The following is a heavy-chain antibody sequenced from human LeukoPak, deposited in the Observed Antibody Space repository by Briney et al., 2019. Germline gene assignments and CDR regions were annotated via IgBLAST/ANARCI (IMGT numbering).Heavy chain of an antibody. J-gene: IGHJ5*02. V-gene: IGHV4-34*01. CDR1: GGSFSGYY. CDR2: INHSGST. Sequence: SETLSLTCAAYGGSFSGYYWSWIRQPPGKGLEWIGEINHSGSTNYNPSLKSRVTISVDTSKNQFSLKLSSVTAADTAVYYCARGRPRYSSSWYGGARQPLPQTSNWFDPWGQGTLVTVSS. D-gene: IGHD6-13*01. CDR3: ARGRPRYSSSWYGGARQPLPQTSNWFDP.